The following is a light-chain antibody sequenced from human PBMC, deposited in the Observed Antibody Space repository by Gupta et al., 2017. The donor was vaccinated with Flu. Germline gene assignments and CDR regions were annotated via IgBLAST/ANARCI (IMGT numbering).Light chain of an antibody. Sequence: DIQMTQSPSSLSASVGDRVTISCRASQGISGSLAWYQQKPGKAPKLLIFDASRLHSGVPSRFSGSGSGTDFTLTISSLQPEDFATYYCQQANVSLGQTFGGGTKVEI. CDR1: QGISGS. J-gene: IGKJ4*01. CDR3: QQANVSLGQT. V-gene: IGKV1D-12*01. CDR2: DAS.